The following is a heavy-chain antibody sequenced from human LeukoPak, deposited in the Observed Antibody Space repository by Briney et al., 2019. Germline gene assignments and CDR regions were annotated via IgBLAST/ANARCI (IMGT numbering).Heavy chain of an antibody. CDR1: GLAFSAYK. D-gene: IGHD4-17*01. J-gene: IGHJ4*02. CDR2: ISYDGSDK. Sequence: GGSLRLSCAASGLAFSAYKMHWVRQAPGKGLEWVAVISYDGSDKYYADSVKGRFAISRDNSKNTLYLQMNSLRAEDTAVYYCARTTVTSSPFDYWGQGTLVTVSS. CDR3: ARTTVTSSPFDY. V-gene: IGHV3-30*09.